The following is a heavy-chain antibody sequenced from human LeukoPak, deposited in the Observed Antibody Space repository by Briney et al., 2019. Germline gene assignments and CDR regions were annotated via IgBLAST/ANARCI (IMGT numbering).Heavy chain of an antibody. D-gene: IGHD3-10*01. CDR1: GGTFGSYA. Sequence: SVKVSCKASGGTFGSYAISWVRQAPGQGLEWMGGILPSFGATKYSQKFQDRVTITADVSTTTVYMDLTSLSSEDTALYYCARPLNTMVRGITTATDFFSYAMDVWGQGTAVTVPS. J-gene: IGHJ6*02. CDR3: ARPLNTMVRGITTATDFFSYAMDV. V-gene: IGHV1-69*13. CDR2: ILPSFGAT.